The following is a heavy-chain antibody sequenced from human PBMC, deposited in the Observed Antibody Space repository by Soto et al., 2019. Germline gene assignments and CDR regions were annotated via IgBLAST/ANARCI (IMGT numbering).Heavy chain of an antibody. CDR1: GYTFTSYG. CDR3: ARDTNSSGWSHYGY. V-gene: IGHV1-18*01. Sequence: GASVKVSCKASGYTFTSYGISWVRQAPGQGLEWMGWISAYNGNTNYAQKLQGRVTMTTDTSTSTAYMELRSLRSDDTAVYYCARDTNSSGWSHYGYWGQGTLVTVSS. CDR2: ISAYNGNT. D-gene: IGHD6-19*01. J-gene: IGHJ4*02.